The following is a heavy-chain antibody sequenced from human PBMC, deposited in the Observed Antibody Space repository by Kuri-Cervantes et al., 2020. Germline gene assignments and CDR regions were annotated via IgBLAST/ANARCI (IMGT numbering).Heavy chain of an antibody. V-gene: IGHV3-11*01. CDR2: ISSSGSTI. D-gene: IGHD6-19*01. J-gene: IGHJ5*02. CDR3: ARDWVAVAGTGWFDP. CDR1: GFTFSDYY. Sequence: GESLKISCAASGFTFSDYYMSWIRQAPGKGLEWVSYISSSGSTIYYADSVKGRFTISRDNAKNSLYLQMNSLRAEDTAVYYCARDWVAVAGTGWFDPWGQGTLVPSPQ.